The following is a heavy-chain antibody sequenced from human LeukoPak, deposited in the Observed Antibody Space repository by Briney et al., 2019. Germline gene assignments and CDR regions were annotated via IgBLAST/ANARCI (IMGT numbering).Heavy chain of an antibody. J-gene: IGHJ4*02. V-gene: IGHV3-23*01. CDR1: GFTFSSYA. CDR2: IGAGGTFT. CDR3: AKARGYCSGGTCYSGFDY. Sequence: GGSLRLSCAASGFTFSSYAMNWVRQAPGKGLEWVSGIGAGGTFTYYADSVKGRFTIFRDNSRNTLYLQMNSLRAEDTAVYYCAKARGYCSGGTCYSGFDYWGQGTLVTVSS. D-gene: IGHD2-15*01.